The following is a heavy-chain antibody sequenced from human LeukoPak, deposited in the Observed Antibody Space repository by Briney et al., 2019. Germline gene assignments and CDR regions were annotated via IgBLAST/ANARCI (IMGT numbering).Heavy chain of an antibody. V-gene: IGHV3-30*18. CDR3: AKDFPAMDTAMDYFDY. D-gene: IGHD5-18*01. Sequence: GGALRLSCAASGLTFSSYGMPWVRQAPAKGLEWVAVISYDGSNNYYADSVKGRFTISRDNSKNTLYLQMNSLRAEDTAVYYCAKDFPAMDTAMDYFDYWGQGTVVTVSS. J-gene: IGHJ4*02. CDR2: ISYDGSNN. CDR1: GLTFSSYG.